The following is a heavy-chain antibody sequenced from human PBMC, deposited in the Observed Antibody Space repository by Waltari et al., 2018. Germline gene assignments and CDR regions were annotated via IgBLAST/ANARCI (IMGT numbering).Heavy chain of an antibody. CDR2: IYYSGST. D-gene: IGHD3-9*01. V-gene: IGHV4-39*01. CDR1: GGSLSSSRYY. CDR3: AHHTTWYDILTGYYNPLSRPFDY. J-gene: IGHJ4*02. Sequence: QLQLQESGPGLVKPSETLSLTCTVAGGSLSSSRYYWGWIRPPPGKGPEGVGMIYYSGSTYYNPSLKSRVTISVDTSKNQFSLKLSSVTAADTAVYYCAHHTTWYDILTGYYNPLSRPFDYWGQGTLVTVSS.